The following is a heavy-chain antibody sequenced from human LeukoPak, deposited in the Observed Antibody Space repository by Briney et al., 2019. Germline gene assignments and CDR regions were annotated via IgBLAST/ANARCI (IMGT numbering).Heavy chain of an antibody. CDR1: GFTFDDYA. CDR3: ARVLDSSGYYYYFDY. CDR2: ISWNSGSI. Sequence: GRSLRLSCAASGFTFDDYAMHWVRQAPGKGLEWVSGISWNSGSIGYADSVKGRFTISRDNAKNSLYLQMNSLRAEDTALYYCARVLDSSGYYYYFDYWGQGTLVTVSS. V-gene: IGHV3-9*01. J-gene: IGHJ4*02. D-gene: IGHD3-22*01.